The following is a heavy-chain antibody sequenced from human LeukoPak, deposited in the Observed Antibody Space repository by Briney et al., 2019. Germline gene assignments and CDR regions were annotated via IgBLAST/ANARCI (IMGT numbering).Heavy chain of an antibody. J-gene: IGHJ3*02. CDR2: IYYSGST. V-gene: IGHV4-39*07. CDR1: GGSISSSSYY. Sequence: SETLSLTCTVSGGSISSSSYYWGWIRQPPGKGLEWIGSIYYSGSTYYNPSLKSRVTISVDTSKNQFSLKLSSVTAADTAVYYCARDVAYCGGDCPRAFDIWGQGTMVTVSS. CDR3: ARDVAYCGGDCPRAFDI. D-gene: IGHD2-21*02.